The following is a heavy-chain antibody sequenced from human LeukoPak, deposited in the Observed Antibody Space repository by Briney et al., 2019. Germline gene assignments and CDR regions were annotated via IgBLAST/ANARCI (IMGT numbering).Heavy chain of an antibody. CDR2: IIPIFGTA. V-gene: IGHV1-69*13. Sequence: ASVKVSCKASGGTFSSYAISWVRQTPGQGLEWMGGIIPIFGTANYAQKFQGRVSITADESTSTAYMELSSLRSEDTAVYYCATYCSGGSCQNRRDGYPMGYWGQGTLATVSS. CDR3: ATYCSGGSCQNRRDGYPMGY. CDR1: GGTFSSYA. J-gene: IGHJ4*02. D-gene: IGHD2-15*01.